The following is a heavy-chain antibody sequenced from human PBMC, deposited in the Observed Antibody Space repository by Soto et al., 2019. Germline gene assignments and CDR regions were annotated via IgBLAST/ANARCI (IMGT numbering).Heavy chain of an antibody. V-gene: IGHV3-74*01. CDR2: INSDGSTT. D-gene: IGHD6-19*01. J-gene: IGHJ1*01. CDR3: AREAAFRSAIQY. CDR1: GFTFSSYW. Sequence: EVQLVESGGGLVQPVGSLRLSCAASGFTFSSYWMHWVRQAPGKGLVWVSRINSDGSTTDYADSVKGRFTISRDNATNTLYLQMSSLRAEDTPAYYSAREAAFRSAIQYWGQGTLVTVSS.